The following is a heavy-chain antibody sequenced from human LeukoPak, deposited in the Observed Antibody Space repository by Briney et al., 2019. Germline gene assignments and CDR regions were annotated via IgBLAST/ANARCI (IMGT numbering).Heavy chain of an antibody. CDR2: IIPMFGST. CDR3: ARGPITIFGVVITGDYFDY. CDR1: GGSFTNCP. Sequence: SVKVSCKASGGSFTNCPFHWVRQAPGQGLEWMGGIIPMFGSTDYAQKFQGRVTITADKSTSTAYMELSSLRSEDTAVYYCARGPITIFGVVITGDYFDYWGQGTLVTVSS. D-gene: IGHD3-3*01. J-gene: IGHJ4*02. V-gene: IGHV1-69*06.